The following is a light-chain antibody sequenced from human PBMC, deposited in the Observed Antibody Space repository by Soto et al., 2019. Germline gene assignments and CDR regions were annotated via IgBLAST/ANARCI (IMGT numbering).Light chain of an antibody. V-gene: IGKV1-33*01. CDR1: QDISNY. Sequence: DIQMTQSPSSLSASVGDRVTITCQAGQDISNYLNWYQQKPGKAPKLLIYDASNLETGVPSRFSGSGSGTDFTFTISSLQPEDIATYYCQQYDNPNLTVTFGGGTKVEIK. CDR2: DAS. J-gene: IGKJ4*01. CDR3: QQYDNPNLTVT.